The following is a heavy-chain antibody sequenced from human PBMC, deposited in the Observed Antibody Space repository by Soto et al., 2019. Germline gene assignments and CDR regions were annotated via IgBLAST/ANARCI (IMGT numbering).Heavy chain of an antibody. D-gene: IGHD2-2*01. J-gene: IGHJ4*02. CDR1: GFTFSSYW. CDR3: ATGRGIVVVPAAPFDY. Sequence: EVQLVESGGGLVQPGGSLRLSCAASGFTFSSYWMHWVRQAPGKGLVWVSRINSDGSSTSYADSVKGRFTISRDNAKNTLYLQMNSLRAEATAVYYCATGRGIVVVPAAPFDYWGQGTLVTVSS. V-gene: IGHV3-74*01. CDR2: INSDGSST.